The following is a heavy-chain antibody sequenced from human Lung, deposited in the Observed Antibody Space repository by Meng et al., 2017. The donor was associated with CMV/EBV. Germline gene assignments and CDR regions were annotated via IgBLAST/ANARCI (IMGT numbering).Heavy chain of an antibody. D-gene: IGHD3-10*01. CDR2: IIAGGGNT. J-gene: IGHJ2*01. Sequence: GGSLRLXCAASGLTLSSYALTWVRQAPGKGLECISTIIAGGGNTYYADSVKGRCSISRDNYRNTIYLQMNSRRAEDTAVYYCAKSADTIVSLLPYPYFDLWGRGXLVTVSS. CDR3: AKSADTIVSLLPYPYFDL. CDR1: GLTLSSYA. V-gene: IGHV3-23*01.